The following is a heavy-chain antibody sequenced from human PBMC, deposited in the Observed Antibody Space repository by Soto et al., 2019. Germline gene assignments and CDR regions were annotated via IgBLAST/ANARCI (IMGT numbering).Heavy chain of an antibody. CDR2: INAGNGNT. J-gene: IGHJ3*01. V-gene: IGHV1-3*01. Sequence: ASVKVSCKASGYTFTSYAMHWVRQAPGQRLEWMGWINAGNGNTHYAQKFQGRVTMTTDTSTSTAYMELRSLRPDDTALYYCARRVGLAPVYDAYDFWGHGTMVTVSS. CDR1: GYTFTSYA. D-gene: IGHD2-8*01. CDR3: ARRVGLAPVYDAYDF.